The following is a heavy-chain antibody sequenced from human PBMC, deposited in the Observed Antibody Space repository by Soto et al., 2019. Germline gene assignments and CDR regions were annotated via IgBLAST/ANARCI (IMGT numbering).Heavy chain of an antibody. V-gene: IGHV1-69*13. CDR2: IIPIFGTA. CDR1: GGTFSSYA. CDR3: ARDRITIFGVVPWTFDY. Sequence: GASVKVSCKASGGTFSSYAISWVRQAPGQGLEWMGGIIPIFGTANYAQKFQGRVTITADESTSTAYMELSSVTAADTAVYYCARDRITIFGVVPWTFDYWGQGTLVTVSS. D-gene: IGHD3-3*01. J-gene: IGHJ4*02.